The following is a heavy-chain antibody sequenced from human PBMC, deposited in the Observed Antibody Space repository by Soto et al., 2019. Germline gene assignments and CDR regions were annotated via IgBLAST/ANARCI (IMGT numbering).Heavy chain of an antibody. CDR3: ATLHCSGGSCYYVPDAFDI. D-gene: IGHD2-15*01. CDR2: INPNSGGT. CDR1: GYTFTGYY. Sequence: ASVKVSCKASGYTFTGYYMHWVRQAPGQGLEWTGWINPNSGGTNYAQKFQGRVTMTRDTSISTAYMELSRLRSDDTAVYYCATLHCSGGSCYYVPDAFDIWGQGTMVTVSS. J-gene: IGHJ3*02. V-gene: IGHV1-2*02.